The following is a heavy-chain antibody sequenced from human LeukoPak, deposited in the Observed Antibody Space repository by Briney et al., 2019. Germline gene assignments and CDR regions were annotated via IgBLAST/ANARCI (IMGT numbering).Heavy chain of an antibody. D-gene: IGHD1-26*01. CDR1: GGSISSYY. V-gene: IGHV4-4*07. CDR3: ARDGGSRKFDP. CDR2: IYSNGNT. J-gene: IGHJ5*02. Sequence: SETLSLTCTVSGGSISSYYWSWIRQPAGKGLEWIGRIYSNGNTNYNPSLKSRVTMSVDTSKNQISLKLTSVTAADTAVYYCARDGGSRKFDPWGQGTLVTVSS.